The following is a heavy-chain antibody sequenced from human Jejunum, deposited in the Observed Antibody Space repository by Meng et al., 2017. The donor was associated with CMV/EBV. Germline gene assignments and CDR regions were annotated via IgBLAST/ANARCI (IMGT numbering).Heavy chain of an antibody. V-gene: IGHV7-4-1*02. CDR3: ARGGNPEYGDYTY. CDR2: INTSTGNP. Sequence: KASRYRFISPAMNWVRQAPGQGLEWMGWINTSTGNPTYAQGLAGRFVFSLDTSVSTAYLQITNLKAEDTAVYYCARGGNPEYGDYTYWGQGTLVTVSS. J-gene: IGHJ4*02. D-gene: IGHD4-17*01. CDR1: RYRFISPA.